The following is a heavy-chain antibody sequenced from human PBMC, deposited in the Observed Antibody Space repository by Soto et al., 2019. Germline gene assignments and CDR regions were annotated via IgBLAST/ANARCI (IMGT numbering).Heavy chain of an antibody. Sequence: ETLSLTCTVSGGSIRSYYWSWIRQPPGKGLEWIGYVYHSGSTKYNPSLKSRVTISVDTSKNQFSLKLSSVTAADTAVYYCARVSTWAYEQYYLDSWGQGILVTVSS. CDR1: GGSIRSYY. CDR2: VYHSGST. J-gene: IGHJ4*02. D-gene: IGHD3-3*01. CDR3: ARVSTWAYEQYYLDS. V-gene: IGHV4-59*01.